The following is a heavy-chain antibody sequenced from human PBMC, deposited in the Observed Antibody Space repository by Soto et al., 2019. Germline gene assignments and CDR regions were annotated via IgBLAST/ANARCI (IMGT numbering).Heavy chain of an antibody. J-gene: IGHJ4*02. CDR3: AKSRSQWLSSLHD. V-gene: IGHV1-2*02. CDR2: IHPKSGST. Sequence: QAQLVQSGPEVKQAGASVKVSCATSGYTFTDDYLHWVRQAPGQGREWVAWIHPKSGSTFYAQRLQGRVSVTTETAISTAYLEVTSLTSDDTAVYYCAKSRSQWLSSLHDWGQGSLISVSS. CDR1: GYTFTDDY. D-gene: IGHD6-19*01.